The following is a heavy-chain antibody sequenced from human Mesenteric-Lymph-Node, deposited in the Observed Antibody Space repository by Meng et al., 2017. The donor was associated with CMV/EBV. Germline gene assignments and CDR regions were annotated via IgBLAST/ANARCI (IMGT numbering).Heavy chain of an antibody. J-gene: IGHJ4*01. CDR1: GASVSSDTCY. V-gene: IGHV4-61*01. Sequence: TVSGASVSSDTCYWSRIRQPPVKGLEWVGYIYYSGRTNYTPSLKSRVTISVDTSKNQFSLKLSSVTATDTAVYYCLRVTITGEFDYWGHGTLVTVSS. CDR3: LRVTITGEFDY. D-gene: IGHD1-26*01. CDR2: IYYSGRT.